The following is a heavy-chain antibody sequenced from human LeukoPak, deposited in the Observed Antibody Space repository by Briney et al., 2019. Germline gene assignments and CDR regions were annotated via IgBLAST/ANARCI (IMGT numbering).Heavy chain of an antibody. D-gene: IGHD3-10*01. V-gene: IGHV1-3*01. CDR2: INAGNGNT. CDR1: GYTFTSYA. Sequence: GASVKVSCKASGYTFTSYAMHWVRQAPGQRLEWMGWINAGNGNTKYSQKFQDRVTITRDTSASTAYMELSSLRSEDTAVYYCAITYYYGSGTIGGFDYWGQGTLVTVSS. J-gene: IGHJ4*02. CDR3: AITYYYGSGTIGGFDY.